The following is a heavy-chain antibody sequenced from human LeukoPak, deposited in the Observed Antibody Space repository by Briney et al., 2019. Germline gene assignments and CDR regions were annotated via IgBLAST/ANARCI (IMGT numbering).Heavy chain of an antibody. J-gene: IGHJ4*02. CDR2: IYPDDSDT. CDR1: GYTFSSYW. V-gene: IGHV5-51*01. Sequence: GESLKISCKGPGYTFSSYWIGWVRQMPGEGLEWMGVIYPDDSDTRYSPSFQGQVTISADKSITTAYLQWSSLKASDSAMYYCGRLAGLYSSSRSGSYFDSWGQGTLVTVSS. D-gene: IGHD6-13*01. CDR3: GRLAGLYSSSRSGSYFDS.